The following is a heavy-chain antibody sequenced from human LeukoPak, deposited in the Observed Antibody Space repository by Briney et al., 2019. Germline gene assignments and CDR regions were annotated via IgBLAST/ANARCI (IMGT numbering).Heavy chain of an antibody. CDR1: GGSISRSGYS. Sequence: NPSQTLSLTCAVSGGSISRSGYSWSWIRQPPGKGLDWIAYIYYTGSTYYNPSLKSRVTISVDTSKNQFSLKLSSVTAADTAVYYCARERGSYLDYWGQGTLVTVSS. D-gene: IGHD1-26*01. J-gene: IGHJ4*02. V-gene: IGHV4-30-4*07. CDR3: ARERGSYLDY. CDR2: IYYTGST.